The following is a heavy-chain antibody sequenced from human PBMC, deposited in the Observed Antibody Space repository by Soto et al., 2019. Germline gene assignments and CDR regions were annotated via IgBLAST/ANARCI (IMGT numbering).Heavy chain of an antibody. Sequence: PGGSLRLSCAASGFTFSSYAMNWVRPAPGKGLEWVSAISSGGGSPYYADSVKGRFTISRDNSKNTLYLQMNDLRAEDTAVYFCAKGDGRIVPRHFDYWGQGTLVTVSS. D-gene: IGHD6-6*01. J-gene: IGHJ4*02. V-gene: IGHV3-23*01. CDR3: AKGDGRIVPRHFDY. CDR2: ISSGGGSP. CDR1: GFTFSSYA.